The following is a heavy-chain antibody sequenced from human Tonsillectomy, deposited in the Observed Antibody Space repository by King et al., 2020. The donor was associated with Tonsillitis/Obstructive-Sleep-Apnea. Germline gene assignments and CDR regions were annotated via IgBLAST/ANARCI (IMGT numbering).Heavy chain of an antibody. J-gene: IGHJ4*02. CDR1: GGSISSYF. V-gene: IGHV4-4*07. Sequence: QLQESGPGLVKPSETLSLTCTVSGGSISSYFWSWIRQPAGKGLEWIGRIYTSGSTNYNPSLKSRVTTSVDTSKNQFSLKLSSVTAADTAVYYCARSQGATVDRNCFDYWGQGTLVTVSS. CDR2: IYTSGST. CDR3: ARSQGATVDRNCFDY. D-gene: IGHD4-23*01.